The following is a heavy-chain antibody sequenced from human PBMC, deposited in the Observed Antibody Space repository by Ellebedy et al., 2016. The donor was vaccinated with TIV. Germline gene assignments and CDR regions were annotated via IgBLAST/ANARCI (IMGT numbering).Heavy chain of an antibody. Sequence: GSLRLXXEVDLPSLSGYSWAWIRQSPGKGLEWIGDINHRGTSKSISSLKSRVTISLDTSKKQFSLNIISVTAADTAMYYCVRASLVRGIAGWGQGTLISVSS. D-gene: IGHD3-10*01. CDR1: LPSLSGYS. CDR3: VRASLVRGIAG. V-gene: IGHV4-34*01. J-gene: IGHJ4*02. CDR2: INHRGTS.